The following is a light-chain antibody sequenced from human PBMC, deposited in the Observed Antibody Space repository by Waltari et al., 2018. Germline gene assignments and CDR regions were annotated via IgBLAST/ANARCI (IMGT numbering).Light chain of an antibody. CDR1: SSDIDDYTR. CDR2: EVS. V-gene: IGLV2-14*01. Sequence: QSALTQPASMSGSPGQSISISCVGTSSDIDDYTRFSWYQQFPGDVPKLLLYEVSNRPSGISSRFSGSKSGTTAFLSISGLQPEDEADYYCCSHTKMDTWVFGGGTTLTVL. CDR3: CSHTKMDTWV. J-gene: IGLJ3*02.